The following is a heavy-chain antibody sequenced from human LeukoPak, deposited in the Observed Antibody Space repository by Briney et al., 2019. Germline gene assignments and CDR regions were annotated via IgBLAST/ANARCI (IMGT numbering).Heavy chain of an antibody. CDR2: ISGSGGST. Sequence: GGSLRLSCAASGFTFSSYAMGWVRQAPGKGLEWVSAISGSGGSTYYADSVKGRFTISRDNSKNTLYLQMNSLRAEDTAVYYCAKDPVVVVVAATVPVYFDYWGQGTLVTVSS. J-gene: IGHJ4*02. CDR1: GFTFSSYA. D-gene: IGHD2-15*01. V-gene: IGHV3-23*01. CDR3: AKDPVVVVVAATVPVYFDY.